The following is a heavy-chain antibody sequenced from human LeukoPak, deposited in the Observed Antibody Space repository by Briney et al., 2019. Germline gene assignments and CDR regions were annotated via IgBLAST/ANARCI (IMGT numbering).Heavy chain of an antibody. Sequence: GGSLRLSCAVSGFGVHTFAMSWVRQAPGKGLEWLASITKYDGRLYYADSVKGRFTISRDNAKNTLYLQMNSLRAEDTAVYYCARESGQKWELLHFDYWGQGILVTVSS. D-gene: IGHD1-26*01. CDR2: ITKYDGRL. CDR3: ARESGQKWELLHFDY. CDR1: GFGVHTFA. V-gene: IGHV3-21*01. J-gene: IGHJ4*02.